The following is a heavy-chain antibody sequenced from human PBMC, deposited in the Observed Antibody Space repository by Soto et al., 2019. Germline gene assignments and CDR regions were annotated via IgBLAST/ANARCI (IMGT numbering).Heavy chain of an antibody. CDR2: IYYSGST. Sequence: SETLSLTCTVSGGSISISSYYWGWIRQPPGKGLEWIGSIYYSGSTYYNPSLKSRLTISVDTSKNQFSLKLSSVTAADTAVYYCARQSLASITIFGVVIPYYMDVWGKGTTVTVSS. CDR3: ARQSLASITIFGVVIPYYMDV. CDR1: GGSISISSYY. D-gene: IGHD3-3*01. V-gene: IGHV4-39*01. J-gene: IGHJ6*03.